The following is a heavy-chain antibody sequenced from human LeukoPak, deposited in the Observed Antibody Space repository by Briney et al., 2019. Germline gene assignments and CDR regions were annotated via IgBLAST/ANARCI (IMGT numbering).Heavy chain of an antibody. V-gene: IGHV1-24*01. D-gene: IGHD6-13*01. CDR2: FGPEDGET. Sequence: ASVKVSCKVSGYTLTELSMHWVRQAPGKGLEWMGGFGPEDGETIYAQKFQGRVTMTEDTSTDTAYMELSSLRSEDTAVYYCATDPPLSDSSSWDPEGVSSWVQGTMVNV. CDR1: GYTLTELS. J-gene: IGHJ3*01. CDR3: ATDPPLSDSSSWDPEGVSS.